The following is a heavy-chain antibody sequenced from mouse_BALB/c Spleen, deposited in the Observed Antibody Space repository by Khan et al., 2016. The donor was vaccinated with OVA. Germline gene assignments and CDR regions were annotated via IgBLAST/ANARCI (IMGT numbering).Heavy chain of an antibody. Sequence: QIQLVQSGPELVNPFSSVKISCKASGYTFTYYYMNWVKQKPGQGLEWIGWIYPGNDNTKYNEKFKDMATLTVDTSSTTAFMQLSSLTSEDTAVYFCARGGYYDNSLFDYWGQGTTLTVSS. CDR1: GYTFTYYY. V-gene: IGHV1-84*02. D-gene: IGHD2-4*01. CDR2: IYPGNDNT. J-gene: IGHJ2*01. CDR3: ARGGYYDNSLFDY.